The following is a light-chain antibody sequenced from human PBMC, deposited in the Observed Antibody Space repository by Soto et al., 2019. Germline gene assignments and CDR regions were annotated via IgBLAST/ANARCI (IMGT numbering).Light chain of an antibody. J-gene: IGKJ5*01. CDR3: QQYDDWPPVT. V-gene: IGKV3-15*01. Sequence: EIVMTQSPATLSVSPGERATLSCRASQSVSSNLAWYRQKPGRAPRLLIYDASTRATGIPARFSGSGSGTEFTLTISSLQSEDFAVYYCQQYDDWPPVTFGQGTRLEIK. CDR1: QSVSSN. CDR2: DAS.